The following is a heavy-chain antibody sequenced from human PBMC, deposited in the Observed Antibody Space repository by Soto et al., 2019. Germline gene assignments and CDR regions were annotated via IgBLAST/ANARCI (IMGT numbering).Heavy chain of an antibody. CDR3: ARVVRYCSGGSCYFDY. CDR2: ISSSSSYI. Sequence: EVQLVESGGGLVKPGGSLRLSCAASGFTFSSYSMNWVRQAPGKGLEWVSSISSSSSYIYYADSVKGRFTISRDNAKNSLYLQMNSLRAEDTAVYYCARVVRYCSGGSCYFDYWGPGTLVTVSS. V-gene: IGHV3-21*01. CDR1: GFTFSSYS. D-gene: IGHD2-15*01. J-gene: IGHJ4*02.